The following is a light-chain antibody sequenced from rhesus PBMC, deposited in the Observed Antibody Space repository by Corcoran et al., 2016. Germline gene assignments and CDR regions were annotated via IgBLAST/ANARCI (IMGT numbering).Light chain of an antibody. J-gene: IGKJ4*01. CDR1: ENVNNY. CDR2: KAS. Sequence: DIQMTQSPSALSASVGDRVTITCRASENVNNYLNWYQQKQGKAPKFLIYKASTLQSGVPSRFSGSGSGTDYTFTISSLQPEDVATYYCQHGYGTPLTFGGGTKVELK. V-gene: IGKV1-74*01. CDR3: QHGYGTPLT.